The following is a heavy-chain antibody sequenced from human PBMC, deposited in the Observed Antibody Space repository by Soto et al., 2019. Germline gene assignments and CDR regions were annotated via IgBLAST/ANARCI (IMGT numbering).Heavy chain of an antibody. D-gene: IGHD2-8*01. CDR1: GGTXISYA. V-gene: IGHV1-69*13. CDR2: IIPIFGTA. Sequence: GXSXKMCCKASGGTXISYAISWVRQAPGQGLEWMGGIIPIFGTANYAQKFQGRATITAAESTRTAYLELSSVRSDDTAVYYCARLGYCTNGVGYNDYWGQGTLVTVSS. J-gene: IGHJ4*02. CDR3: ARLGYCTNGVGYNDY.